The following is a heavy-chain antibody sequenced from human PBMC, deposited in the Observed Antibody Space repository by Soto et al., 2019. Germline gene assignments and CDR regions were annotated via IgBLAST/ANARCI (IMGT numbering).Heavy chain of an antibody. CDR2: ISAYNGNT. V-gene: IGHV1-18*01. Sequence: APVKVSCKASGYTFTTYGISWVQQAPGQGLEWMGWISAYNGNTNYAQKLQGRVTMTTDTSTNTAYMELRSLRSDDTAGYYCASGHIAVMVAWWHAFEIWGQGTMV. J-gene: IGHJ3*02. CDR1: GYTFTTYG. D-gene: IGHD2-15*01. CDR3: ASGHIAVMVAWWHAFEI.